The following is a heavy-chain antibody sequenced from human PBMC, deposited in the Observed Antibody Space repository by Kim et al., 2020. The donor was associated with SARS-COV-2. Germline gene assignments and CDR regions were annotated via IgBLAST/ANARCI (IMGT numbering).Heavy chain of an antibody. V-gene: IGHV3-21*05. J-gene: IGHJ4*02. CDR3: ARDHSYSFDY. CDR1: GFIFSTYS. Sequence: GGSLRLSCAASGFIFSTYSMNWVRQAPGQGLEWISYISGSSTFIFYADSVKGRFTISRDNAKNSLYLHMHSLRDEDTAVYYCARDHSYSFDYLGRGTLVT. CDR2: ISGSSTFI. D-gene: IGHD2-15*01.